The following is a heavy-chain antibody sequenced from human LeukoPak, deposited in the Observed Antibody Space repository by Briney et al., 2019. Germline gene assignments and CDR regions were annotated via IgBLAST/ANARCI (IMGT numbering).Heavy chain of an antibody. D-gene: IGHD3-3*01. Sequence: GASVKVSCKASGGTFSSYAISWVRQAPGQGLEWMGGIIPIFGTANYAQKFQGRVTITTDESTSTAYMELSSLRSEDTAVYYCARESHVLRFSFDIWGQGTMVTVSS. CDR2: IIPIFGTA. V-gene: IGHV1-69*05. J-gene: IGHJ3*02. CDR3: ARESHVLRFSFDI. CDR1: GGTFSSYA.